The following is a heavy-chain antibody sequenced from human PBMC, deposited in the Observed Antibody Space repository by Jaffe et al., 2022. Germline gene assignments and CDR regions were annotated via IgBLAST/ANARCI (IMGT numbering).Heavy chain of an antibody. Sequence: QVQLQESGPGLVKPSETLSLTCTVSGGSISSYYWSWIRQPPGKGLEWIGYIYYSGSTNYNPSLKSRVTISVDTSKNQFSLKLSSVTAADTAVYYCATCTMVQGVINFDYWGQGTLVTVSS. J-gene: IGHJ4*02. CDR3: ATCTMVQGVINFDY. V-gene: IGHV4-59*01. CDR1: GGSISSYY. CDR2: IYYSGST. D-gene: IGHD3-10*01.